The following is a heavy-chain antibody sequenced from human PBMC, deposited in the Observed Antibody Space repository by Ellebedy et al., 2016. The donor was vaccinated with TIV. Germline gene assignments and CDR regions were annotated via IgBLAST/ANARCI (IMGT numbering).Heavy chain of an antibody. V-gene: IGHV3-23*01. CDR1: GCTFGCCA. J-gene: IGHJ4*02. CDR2: ISNGGDTT. D-gene: IGHD6-13*01. CDR3: AKLGGVLSWYADY. Sequence: GESLKISCAASGCTFGCCAMSLVRPAPGKGLEWVSVISNGGDTTYADSVKGRFTISRDNSKNTLYLQMNSRRADDTAIYYGAKLGGVLSWYADYWGLGTLVTVSS.